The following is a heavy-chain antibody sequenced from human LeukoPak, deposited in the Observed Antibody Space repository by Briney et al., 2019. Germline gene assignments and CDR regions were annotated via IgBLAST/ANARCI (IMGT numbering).Heavy chain of an antibody. CDR3: AKNYYDSSGYYY. J-gene: IGHJ4*02. Sequence: PGRSMSLSCAASGFFIDDYAMHWVRHPPRRGLEWVSLISGDGSSTYYADSVKGRFTISRDNSKNSLYLQMNSLRTEDTALYYCAKNYYDSSGYYYGGQGTLVTVSS. CDR1: GFFIDDYA. V-gene: IGHV3-43*02. D-gene: IGHD3-22*01. CDR2: ISGDGSST.